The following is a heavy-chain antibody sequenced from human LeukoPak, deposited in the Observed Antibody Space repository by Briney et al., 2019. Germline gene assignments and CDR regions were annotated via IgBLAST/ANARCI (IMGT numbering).Heavy chain of an antibody. D-gene: IGHD6-13*01. V-gene: IGHV3-30*02. CDR2: IRYDGSNK. J-gene: IGHJ4*02. CDR1: GFTFSSYG. CDR3: AKERRNTPQCLGSSCVQSTSIDY. Sequence: GGSLRLSCAASGFTFSSYGMHWVRQAPGKGLKWLPFIRYDGSNKYYADSVKGRFTISRDNSKNTLYLQMNSLRAEDTAVYYCAKERRNTPQCLGSSCVQSTSIDYWGQGTLVTVSS.